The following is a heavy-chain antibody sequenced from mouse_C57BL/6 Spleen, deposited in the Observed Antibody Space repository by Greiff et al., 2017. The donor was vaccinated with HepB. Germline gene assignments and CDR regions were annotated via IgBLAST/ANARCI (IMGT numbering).Heavy chain of an antibody. Sequence: QVQLQQSGAELVRPGSSVKLSCKASGYTFTSYWMHWVKQRPIQGLEWIGNIDPSDSETHYNQKFKDKATLTVDKSSSTAYMQLSSLTSEDSAVYYCARSRSGITTFDYWGQGTTLTVSS. V-gene: IGHV1-52*01. CDR3: ARSRSGITTFDY. CDR1: GYTFTSYW. CDR2: IDPSDSET. J-gene: IGHJ2*01. D-gene: IGHD1-1*01.